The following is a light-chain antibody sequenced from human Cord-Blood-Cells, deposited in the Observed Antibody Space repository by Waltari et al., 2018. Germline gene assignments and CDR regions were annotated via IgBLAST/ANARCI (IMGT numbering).Light chain of an antibody. CDR2: EGS. J-gene: IGLJ3*02. CDR3: CSYAGSSTV. Sequence: QSALTQPASVSGSPGQSITISCPGTSSDVGSYNLVSWYQQHPGKAPKLMIYEGSKRPSGVSKRFSGSKSGNTASLTISGLQAEDEADYYCCSYAGSSTVFGGGTKLTVL. CDR1: SSDVGSYNL. V-gene: IGLV2-23*01.